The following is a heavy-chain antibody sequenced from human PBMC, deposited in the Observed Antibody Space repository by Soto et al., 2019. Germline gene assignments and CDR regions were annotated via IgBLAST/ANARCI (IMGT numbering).Heavy chain of an antibody. Sequence: QVQLVQSGAEVKKPGASVKVSCKASGYTFTSYYMHWVRQAPGQGLEWMGIINPSGGSTSYAQKFQGRVTMTRDTSTCTVYMELSSLRYEDTAVYYCARTPMTTGGYFDYWGQGTLVTVSS. V-gene: IGHV1-46*01. D-gene: IGHD4-17*01. CDR2: INPSGGST. CDR1: GYTFTSYY. CDR3: ARTPMTTGGYFDY. J-gene: IGHJ4*02.